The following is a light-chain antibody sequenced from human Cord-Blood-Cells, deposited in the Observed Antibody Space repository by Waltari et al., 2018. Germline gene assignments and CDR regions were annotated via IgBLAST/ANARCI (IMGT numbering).Light chain of an antibody. CDR2: EGS. Sequence: QSALTQPASVSGSPGQSLTIPCTGTSSDGGSYNLVSGYQQHPGKAPKLMIYEGSKRPSGVSNRFSGSKSGNTASLTISGLQAEDEADYYCCSYAGSSTYVVFGGGTKLTVL. J-gene: IGLJ2*01. CDR3: CSYAGSSTYVV. CDR1: SSDGGSYNL. V-gene: IGLV2-23*01.